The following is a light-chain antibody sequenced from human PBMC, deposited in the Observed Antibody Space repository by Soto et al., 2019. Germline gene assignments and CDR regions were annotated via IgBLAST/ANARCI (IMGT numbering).Light chain of an antibody. CDR2: EVS. V-gene: IGLV2-8*01. Sequence: QSALTRPPSASGSPGQSVTISCTGTSSDVGGYVSWYQQHPGKAPKLMIYEVSKRPSGVPDRFSGSKSGNTASLTVSGLQAEDEAASYCSSYAGSKSVIFGGGTKLTVL. J-gene: IGLJ2*01. CDR1: SSDVGGY. CDR3: SSYAGSKSVI.